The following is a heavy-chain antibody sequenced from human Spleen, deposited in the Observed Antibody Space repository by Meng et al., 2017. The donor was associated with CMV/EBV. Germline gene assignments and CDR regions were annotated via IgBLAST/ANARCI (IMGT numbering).Heavy chain of an antibody. CDR3: ARGGTIAAAATDY. V-gene: IGHV3-7*01. J-gene: IGHJ4*02. CDR2: IKQDGSEK. Sequence: GESLKISCAASGLTFSSYWMSWVRQAPGKGLEWVANIKQDGSEKYYVDSVKGRFTISRDNAKNSLYLQMNSLRAEDTAVYYCARGGTIAAAATDYWGQGTLVTVSS. CDR1: GLTFSSYW. D-gene: IGHD6-13*01.